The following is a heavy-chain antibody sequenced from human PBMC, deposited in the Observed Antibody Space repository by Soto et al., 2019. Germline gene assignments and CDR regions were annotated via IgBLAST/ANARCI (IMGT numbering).Heavy chain of an antibody. CDR3: ARSRGSSGYYYAY. CDR1: GYTFTSYA. V-gene: IGHV1-3*01. J-gene: IGHJ4*01. Sequence: GASVKVSCKASGYTFTSYAMHWVRQAPGQRLEWMGWINAGNGNTKYSQKFQGRVTITRDTSASTAYMELSSLRSEDAGVYYCARSRGSSGYYYAYWGHGTLVTVSS. CDR2: INAGNGNT. D-gene: IGHD3-22*01.